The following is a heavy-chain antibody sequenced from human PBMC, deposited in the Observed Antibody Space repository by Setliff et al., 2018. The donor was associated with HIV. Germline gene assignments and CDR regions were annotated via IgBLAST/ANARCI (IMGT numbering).Heavy chain of an antibody. D-gene: IGHD3-22*01. CDR3: AKPTYYYDDSGYSGGDY. CDR2: ISGSGGST. J-gene: IGHJ4*02. CDR1: GFTFSSYA. V-gene: IGHV3-23*01. Sequence: GGSLRLSCAAYGFTFSSYAMSWVRQAPGKGLEWVSAISGSGGSTYYADSVKGRFTISRDNSKNTLYLQMNSLRAEDTAVYYCAKPTYYYDDSGYSGGDYWGQGTLVTVSS.